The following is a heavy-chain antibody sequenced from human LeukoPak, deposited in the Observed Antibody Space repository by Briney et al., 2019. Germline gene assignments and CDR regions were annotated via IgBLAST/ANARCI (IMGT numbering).Heavy chain of an antibody. V-gene: IGHV1-18*01. CDR1: GYTFTSYG. CDR3: ARDLIVGSRRAATFDY. J-gene: IGHJ4*02. CDR2: TSDYNGNT. D-gene: IGHD1-26*01. Sequence: ASVKVSCKASGYTFTSYGISWVRQAPGQGLEWMGWTSDYNGNTNYAQKLQGRVSMTTDTSTSTAYMELRSLRSDDTAVYYCARDLIVGSRRAATFDYWGQGTLVIVSS.